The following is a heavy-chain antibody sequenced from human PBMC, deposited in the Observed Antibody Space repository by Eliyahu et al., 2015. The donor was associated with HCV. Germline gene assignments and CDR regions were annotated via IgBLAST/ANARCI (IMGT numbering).Heavy chain of an antibody. CDR3: ARTKLYCADDICYPNAPEIDF. D-gene: IGHD2-8*01. V-gene: IGHV2-70*15. CDR1: GFSLSXXGXC. J-gene: IGHJ4*02. Sequence: QVTLRESGPALVKPTQTLTLTCTFSGFSLSXXGXCVSWIRQPPGKALEXLARVDWDDGKYYITSLKTRLTISKDTSKNQVVLTMTNMDPADTATYYCARTKLYCADDICYPNAPEIDFWGQGTLVTVSS. CDR2: VDWDDGK.